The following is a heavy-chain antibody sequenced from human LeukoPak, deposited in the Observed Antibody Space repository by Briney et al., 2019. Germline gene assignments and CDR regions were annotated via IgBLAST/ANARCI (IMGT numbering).Heavy chain of an antibody. CDR1: GFTFSGSA. J-gene: IGHJ6*02. V-gene: IGHV3-73*01. D-gene: IGHD2-15*01. Sequence: GGSLKLSCAASGFTFSGSAMHWVRQASGKGLEWVGRIRSKANSYATAYAASVKGRFTISRDDSKNTAYLQMNSLKTEDTAVYYCTSRSLGYCSGGSRYYGMDVWGQGTTVTVSS. CDR2: IRSKANSYAT. CDR3: TSRSLGYCSGGSRYYGMDV.